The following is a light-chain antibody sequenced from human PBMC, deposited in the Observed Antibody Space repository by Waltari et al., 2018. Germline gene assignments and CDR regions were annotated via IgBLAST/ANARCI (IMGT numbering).Light chain of an antibody. V-gene: IGKV3-11*01. CDR1: QTVYNN. Sequence: ETKLTQSPATLSLSPGERATLSCRASQTVYNNLAWYQQKPGQDPRLLIYDASNRATGIPARFSGGGSGTDFTLTISSLEPEDFAVYYCEKRSNWGWTFGQGTKVEMK. CDR2: DAS. J-gene: IGKJ1*01. CDR3: EKRSNWGWT.